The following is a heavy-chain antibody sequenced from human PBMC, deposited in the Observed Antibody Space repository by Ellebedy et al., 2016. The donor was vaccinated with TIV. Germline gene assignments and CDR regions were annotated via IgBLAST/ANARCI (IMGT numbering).Heavy chain of an antibody. CDR3: ASWGGNFDY. Sequence: GESLKISCAASGFTFSDYYMNWIRQAPGKGLEWVSHISGSGSTLNYADSVKGRFPVSRDNAKNSFYLQMNSLRDEETAVYYCASWGGNFDYWGQGTLVTVSS. V-gene: IGHV3-11*01. J-gene: IGHJ4*02. D-gene: IGHD3-16*01. CDR2: ISGSGSTL. CDR1: GFTFSDYY.